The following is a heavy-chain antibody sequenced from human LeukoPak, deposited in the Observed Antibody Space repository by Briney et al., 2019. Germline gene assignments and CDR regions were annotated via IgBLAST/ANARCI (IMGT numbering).Heavy chain of an antibody. CDR3: ATLGVTKGRAYFDY. D-gene: IGHD4-11*01. J-gene: IGHJ4*02. V-gene: IGHV4-59*01. CDR1: GGSISSYY. Sequence: PSGTLSLTCTVSGGSISSYYLTWIRQPPGKGLECIGYIYYSGSTNYNPSLKSRVTISLDTSKNQFSLNLRSVTAADTAVYYCATLGVTKGRAYFDYWGQGTLVTV. CDR2: IYYSGST.